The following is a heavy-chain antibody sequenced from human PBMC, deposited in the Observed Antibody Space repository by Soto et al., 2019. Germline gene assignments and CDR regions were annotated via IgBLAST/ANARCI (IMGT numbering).Heavy chain of an antibody. CDR3: AKVSSLPRGWFDP. J-gene: IGHJ5*02. CDR2: ISGSGGST. D-gene: IGHD2-2*01. V-gene: IGHV3-23*01. CDR1: GFTFSSYS. Sequence: GGSLRLSCAASGFTFSSYSMNWVRQAPGKGLEWVSAISGSGGSTYYADSVKGRFTISRDNSKNTLYLQMNSLRAEDTAVYYCAKVSSLPRGWFDPWGQGTLVTVSS.